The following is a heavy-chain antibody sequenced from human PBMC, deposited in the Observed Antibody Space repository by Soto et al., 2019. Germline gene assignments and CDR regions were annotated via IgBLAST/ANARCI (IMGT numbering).Heavy chain of an antibody. CDR1: GGSISSGGYS. Sequence: SETLSLTCAVSGGSISSGGYSWSWIRQPPGKGLEGIGYIYHSGSTYYNPSLKSRVTISVDRSKNQFSLKLSSVTAADTAVYYCAAQYYDSSGYTPPWLDPWGQGTLVTVSS. CDR2: IYHSGST. J-gene: IGHJ5*02. CDR3: AAQYYDSSGYTPPWLDP. V-gene: IGHV4-30-2*01. D-gene: IGHD3-22*01.